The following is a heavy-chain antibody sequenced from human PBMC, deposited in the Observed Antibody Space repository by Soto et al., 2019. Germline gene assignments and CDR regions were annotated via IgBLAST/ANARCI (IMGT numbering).Heavy chain of an antibody. V-gene: IGHV4-59*01. CDR2: IYHSGST. J-gene: IGHJ6*03. CDR1: GASMTGYY. D-gene: IGHD2-2*01. CDR3: ARASYPYRGYYFMDV. Sequence: SETLSLTCSVSGASMTGYYWTWIRQPPGKGLEWIGYIYHSGSTNYNPSLKSRVTMSVDTSKNQFSLKLSSVIAADTAVYYCARASYPYRGYYFMDVWGKGTTVTVSS.